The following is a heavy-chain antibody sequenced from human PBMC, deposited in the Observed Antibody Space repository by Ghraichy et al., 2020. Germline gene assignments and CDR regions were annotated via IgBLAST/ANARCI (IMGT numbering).Heavy chain of an antibody. J-gene: IGHJ6*02. CDR3: AKGRVTSGTFVTYYYAMDV. CDR2: INHSGST. Sequence: SETLSLTCAVYGGSFSGYYWNWIRQPPGKGLEWIEEINHSGSTNYNPSLKSRVTISLDTSKNQFSLKLSSVTAADTAVYYCAKGRVTSGTFVTYYYAMDVWGQGTTVTVSS. D-gene: IGHD1-26*01. CDR1: GGSFSGYY. V-gene: IGHV4-34*01.